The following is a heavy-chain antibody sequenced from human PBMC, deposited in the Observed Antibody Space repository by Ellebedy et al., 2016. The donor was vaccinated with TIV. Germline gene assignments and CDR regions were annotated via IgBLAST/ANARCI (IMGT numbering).Heavy chain of an antibody. J-gene: IGHJ4*02. Sequence: PGGSLRLSCAASGFTFSSYGIHWVRQAPGKGLEWVAVIWSDGSNKYYADSVKGRFTISRDNSKNTVYLQMNSLRAEDTAMYYCARAGGSGSFHSSNFDYWGQGALATVSS. CDR3: ARAGGSGSFHSSNFDY. CDR2: IWSDGSNK. D-gene: IGHD3-10*01. V-gene: IGHV3-33*01. CDR1: GFTFSSYG.